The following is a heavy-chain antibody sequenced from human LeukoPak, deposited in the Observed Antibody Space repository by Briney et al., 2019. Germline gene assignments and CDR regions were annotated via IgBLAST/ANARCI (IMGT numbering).Heavy chain of an antibody. Sequence: SGGSLRLSCAASGFTFSIYWMTWVRQAPGKGLEWVANIKQDGSEKYYVDSVKGRFTISRDNAKNSLYLQMNSLRAEDTAVYYCARDPKTGTTGYWGQGTLVTVSS. V-gene: IGHV3-7*01. CDR2: IKQDGSEK. CDR1: GFTFSIYW. CDR3: ARDPKTGTTGY. J-gene: IGHJ4*02. D-gene: IGHD1-1*01.